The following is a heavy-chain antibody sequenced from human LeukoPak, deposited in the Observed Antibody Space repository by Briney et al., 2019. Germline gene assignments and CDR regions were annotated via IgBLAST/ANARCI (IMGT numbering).Heavy chain of an antibody. CDR3: ARGRYGSGSYYTTQFDY. D-gene: IGHD3-10*01. CDR2: IHTGGNT. J-gene: IGHJ4*02. Sequence: PSETLSLTCTVSGYSISSGYYWSWIRQPAGKGLEWIGRIHTGGNTNYNPSLKSRVTMSVDTSKNQFSLKLSSVTAADTAVYYCARGRYGSGSYYTTQFDYWGQGTLVTVSS. CDR1: GYSISSGYY. V-gene: IGHV4-4*07.